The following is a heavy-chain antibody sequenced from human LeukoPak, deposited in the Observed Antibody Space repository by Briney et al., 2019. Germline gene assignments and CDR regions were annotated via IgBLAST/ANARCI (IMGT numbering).Heavy chain of an antibody. CDR1: GYSISSGNY. J-gene: IGHJ4*02. CDR3: ARNDSSGYFDY. CDR2: VYHSGST. V-gene: IGHV4-38-2*01. D-gene: IGHD3-22*01. Sequence: PSETLSLTCDVSGYSISSGNYWGWIRQPPGKGLEWIGSVYHSGSTHYSPSLKSRVTIAVDTSKNQFSLKLSSVTAADTAVYYCARNDSSGYFDYWGQGTLVTVSS.